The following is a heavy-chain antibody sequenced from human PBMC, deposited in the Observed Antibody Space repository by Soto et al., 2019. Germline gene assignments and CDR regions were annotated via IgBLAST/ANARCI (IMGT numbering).Heavy chain of an antibody. Sequence: PSETLSLTCTVSGGSISSYYWSWIRQPPGKGLEWIGYIYYSGSTNYNPSLKSRVTISVDTSKNQFSLKLSPVTAADTAVYYCARAPAPLYSSSWYYLDYWGQGTLVTVSS. J-gene: IGHJ4*02. CDR1: GGSISSYY. D-gene: IGHD6-13*01. CDR3: ARAPAPLYSSSWYYLDY. CDR2: IYYSGST. V-gene: IGHV4-59*01.